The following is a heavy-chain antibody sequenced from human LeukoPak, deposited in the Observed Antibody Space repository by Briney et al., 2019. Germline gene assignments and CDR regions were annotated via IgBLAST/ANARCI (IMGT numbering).Heavy chain of an antibody. D-gene: IGHD2-2*02. J-gene: IGHJ3*02. Sequence: PSQTLSLTCTVSGGSISSGAYYWSWIRQPSEKGLEWIGYISHSGSTYYNPSFKSRVTVSLDRSKNQFSLNLNSVTAADTAVYYCARDYTRYCSSTSCYIGGGDAFDIWGQGTMVTVSS. CDR1: GGSISSGAYY. CDR3: ARDYTRYCSSTSCYIGGGDAFDI. V-gene: IGHV4-30-2*01. CDR2: ISHSGST.